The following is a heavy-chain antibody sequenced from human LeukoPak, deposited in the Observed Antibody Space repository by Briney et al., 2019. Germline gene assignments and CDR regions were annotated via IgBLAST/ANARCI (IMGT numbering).Heavy chain of an antibody. V-gene: IGHV4-59*01. J-gene: IGHJ4*02. CDR1: GGSISSYY. Sequence: SETLSLTCTVSGGSISSYYWSWIRQPPGKGLEWIGYIYYSGSTNYNPSLKSRVTISVDTSKNQFSLKLSSVTAADTAVYYCARDGYSGYDSGPIVYWGQGTLVTVSS. CDR2: IYYSGST. D-gene: IGHD5-12*01. CDR3: ARDGYSGYDSGPIVY.